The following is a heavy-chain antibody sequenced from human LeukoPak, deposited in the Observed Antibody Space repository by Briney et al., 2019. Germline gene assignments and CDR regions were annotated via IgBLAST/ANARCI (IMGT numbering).Heavy chain of an antibody. CDR2: IYYSGST. D-gene: IGHD2-2*02. V-gene: IGHV4-61*01. CDR1: GGSVSSGSYY. J-gene: IGHJ4*02. CDR3: ARVSGPNVVPAAIVDY. Sequence: SPSETLSLTCTVSGGSVSSGSYYRGWIRQPPGKGLEWIGYIYYSGSTNYNPSLKSRVTISVDTSKNQFSLKLSSVTAADTAVYYCARVSGPNVVPAAIVDYWGQGTLVTVSS.